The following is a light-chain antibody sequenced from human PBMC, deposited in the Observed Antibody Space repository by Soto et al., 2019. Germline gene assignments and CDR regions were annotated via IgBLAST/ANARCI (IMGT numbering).Light chain of an antibody. J-gene: IGLJ3*02. Sequence: QSVLTQPPSASGTPGQRVTISCSESSSSIGSNYIYWYQQLPGTAPKLLIYRDSQRPSGVPDRFSGSKSGTSASLAISGLRSEDEADYYCAAWDDSLRGWGFGGGTKVTVL. CDR3: AAWDDSLRGWG. CDR1: SSSIGSNY. CDR2: RDS. V-gene: IGLV1-47*01.